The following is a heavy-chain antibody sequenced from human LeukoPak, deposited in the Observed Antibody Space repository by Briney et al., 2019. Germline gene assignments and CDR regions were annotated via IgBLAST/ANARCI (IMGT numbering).Heavy chain of an antibody. V-gene: IGHV4-39*07. CDR1: GGSISSSSYY. Sequence: SETLSLTCTVSGGSISSSSYYWGWIRQPPGKGLEWIGSIYYSGSTYYNPSLKSRVTISVDTSKNQFSLKLSSVTAADTAVYYCARRGSAAAGDTSLRIAVAGYFDYWGQGTLVTVSS. CDR3: ARRGSAAAGDTSLRIAVAGYFDY. J-gene: IGHJ4*02. CDR2: IYYSGST. D-gene: IGHD6-19*01.